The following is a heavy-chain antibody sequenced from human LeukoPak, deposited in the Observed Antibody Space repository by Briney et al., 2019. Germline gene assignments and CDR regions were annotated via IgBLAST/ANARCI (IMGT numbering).Heavy chain of an antibody. J-gene: IGHJ3*02. D-gene: IGHD4-17*01. V-gene: IGHV4-30-4*07. CDR3: ASPLDYGDAFDI. CDR2: IYYSGST. CDR1: GGSISSGGYS. Sequence: SETLSLTCAVYGGSISSGGYSWSWIRQPPGKGLEWIGYIYYSGSTYYNPSLKSRVTISVDTSKNQFSLKLSSVTAADTAVYYCASPLDYGDAFDIWGKGTMVTVSS.